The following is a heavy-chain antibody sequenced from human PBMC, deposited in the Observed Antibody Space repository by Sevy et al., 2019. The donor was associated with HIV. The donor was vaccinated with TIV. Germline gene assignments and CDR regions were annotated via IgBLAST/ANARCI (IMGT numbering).Heavy chain of an antibody. CDR1: GGSISSGGYY. V-gene: IGHV4-31*03. D-gene: IGHD3-22*01. J-gene: IGHJ4*02. CDR2: IYYSGST. Sequence: SETLCLTCTVSGGSISSGGYYWSWIRQHPGKGLEWIGYIYYSGSTYYNPSLKSRVTISVDTSKNQFSLKLSSVTAADTAVYYCARGDYDSSGYYLDYWGQGTLVTVSS. CDR3: ARGDYDSSGYYLDY.